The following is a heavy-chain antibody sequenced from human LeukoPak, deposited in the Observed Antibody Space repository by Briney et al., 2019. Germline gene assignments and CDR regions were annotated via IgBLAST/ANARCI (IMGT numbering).Heavy chain of an antibody. V-gene: IGHV4-38-2*02. Sequence: PSETLSLTCTVSGYSISSGYYWGWIRHPPGKGLEGFGSIYHSGTTYYNPPLKSRFTISVDTSKNQFSLKLTSVPAPATPLYYGARGDYGDYVPDSWGQGTLVTVSS. D-gene: IGHD4-17*01. CDR3: ARGDYGDYVPDS. J-gene: IGHJ4*02. CDR1: GYSISSGYY. CDR2: IYHSGTT.